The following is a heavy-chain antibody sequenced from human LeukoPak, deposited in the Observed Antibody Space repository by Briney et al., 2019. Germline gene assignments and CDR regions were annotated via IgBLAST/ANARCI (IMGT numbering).Heavy chain of an antibody. CDR2: IYYSGST. CDR1: GGSISSGGYY. J-gene: IGHJ4*02. CDR3: ASGGLDSSGSTVDY. Sequence: SETLSLTCTVSGGSISSGGYYWSWIRQHPGKGLEWIGYIYYSGSTYYNPSLKSRVTISVDTSKNQFSLKLSSVTAADTAVYYCASGGLDSSGSTVDYWGQGTLVTVSS. D-gene: IGHD3-22*01. V-gene: IGHV4-31*03.